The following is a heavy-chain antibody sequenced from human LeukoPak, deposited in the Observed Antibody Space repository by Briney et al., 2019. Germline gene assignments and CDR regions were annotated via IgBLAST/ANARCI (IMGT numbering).Heavy chain of an antibody. CDR2: IYYSGST. CDR1: GGSISSSSYY. CDR3: ARPGSSGIFDY. Sequence: PSETLSLTCTVSGGSISSSSYYWGWIRQPPGKGLEWIGSIYYSGSTYYNPSLKSRVTISVDTSKNQFSLKLSSVTAADTAVYCCARPGSSGIFDYWGQGTLVTVSS. J-gene: IGHJ4*02. V-gene: IGHV4-39*01. D-gene: IGHD6-19*01.